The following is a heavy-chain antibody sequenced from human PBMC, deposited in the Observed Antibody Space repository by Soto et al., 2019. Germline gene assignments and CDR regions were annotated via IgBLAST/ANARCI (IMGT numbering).Heavy chain of an antibody. CDR3: ASGYLPWQFDY. D-gene: IGHD3-16*02. CDR1: GFTFSDHY. V-gene: IGHV3-72*01. CDR2: TRNKANSYTT. J-gene: IGHJ4*02. Sequence: GGSLRLSCAASGFTFSDHYMDWVRQAPGKGLEWVGRTRNKANSYTTEYAASVKGRFTISRDDSKNSLYLPIKSLKTEDTAVYYCASGYLPWQFDYWGQGTMVTVSS.